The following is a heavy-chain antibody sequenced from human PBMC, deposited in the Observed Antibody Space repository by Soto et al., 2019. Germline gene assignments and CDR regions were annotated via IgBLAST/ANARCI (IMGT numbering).Heavy chain of an antibody. CDR1: GGSFSGYY. CDR3: GRGFDDCGWTPSYFDY. J-gene: IGHJ4*02. D-gene: IGHD6-19*01. V-gene: IGHV4-34*01. Sequence: QVQLQQWGAGLLKPSETLSLTCAVYGGSFSGYYWSWIRQPPGKGLEWIGEINHSGSTNYNPSLKSRVTLSVVTSKNLFCLNLSSVTAADTAVYYCGRGFDDCGWTPSYFDYWGQGTLVTGSA. CDR2: INHSGST.